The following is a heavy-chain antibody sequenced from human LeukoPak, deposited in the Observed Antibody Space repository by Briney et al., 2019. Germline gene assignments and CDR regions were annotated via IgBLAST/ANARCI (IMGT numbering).Heavy chain of an antibody. J-gene: IGHJ3*02. CDR3: ARGGRGFWSGYAARAFDI. Sequence: SETLSLTCAVYGGSFSGYYWSWIRQPPGKGLEWIGEINHSGSTNYDPSLKSRVTISVDTSKNQFSLKLSSVTAADTAVYYCARGGRGFWSGYAARAFDIWGQGTMVTVSS. V-gene: IGHV4-34*01. CDR1: GGSFSGYY. D-gene: IGHD3-3*01. CDR2: INHSGST.